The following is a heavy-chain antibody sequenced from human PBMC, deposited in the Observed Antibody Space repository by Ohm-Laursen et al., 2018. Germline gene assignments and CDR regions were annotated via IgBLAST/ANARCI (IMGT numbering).Heavy chain of an antibody. D-gene: IGHD1-26*01. CDR1: GGSISNYY. Sequence: SETLSLTCTVSGGSISNYYWSWIRQPAGKGLEWIGRIYTTGGTSYNPSLRSRVTMSIDTSKSQFSVKLSSVTAADTAVYYCARDNPNGSYFPWGQGTLVTVSS. CDR3: ARDNPNGSYFP. V-gene: IGHV4-4*07. J-gene: IGHJ5*02. CDR2: IYTTGGT.